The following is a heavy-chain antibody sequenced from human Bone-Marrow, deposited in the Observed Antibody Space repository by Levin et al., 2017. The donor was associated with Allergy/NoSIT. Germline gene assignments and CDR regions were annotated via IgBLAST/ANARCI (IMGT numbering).Heavy chain of an antibody. Sequence: SETLSLTCTVSGGSISSYYWSWIRQPPGKGLEWIGYIYYSGSTNYNPSLKSRVTISVDTSKNQFSLKLSSVTAADTAVYYCASSWGYCSSTSCYRILGGMDVWGQGTTVTVSS. V-gene: IGHV4-59*01. D-gene: IGHD2-2*01. J-gene: IGHJ6*02. CDR3: ASSWGYCSSTSCYRILGGMDV. CDR2: IYYSGST. CDR1: GGSISSYY.